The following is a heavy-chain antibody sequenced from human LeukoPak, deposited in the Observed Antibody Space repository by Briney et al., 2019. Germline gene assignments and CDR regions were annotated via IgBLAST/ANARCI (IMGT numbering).Heavy chain of an antibody. CDR2: IKQDGSEK. Sequence: GGSLRLSCAASGFTFSSYWMSWVRQAPGKGLEWVANIKQDGSEKYYVDSVKGRFTISRDNAKNSLYLQMNSLRAEDTAVYYCARDPPYSSGWYGGDYFDYWGQGTLVTVSS. CDR1: GFTFSSYW. CDR3: ARDPPYSSGWYGGDYFDY. V-gene: IGHV3-7*01. D-gene: IGHD6-19*01. J-gene: IGHJ4*02.